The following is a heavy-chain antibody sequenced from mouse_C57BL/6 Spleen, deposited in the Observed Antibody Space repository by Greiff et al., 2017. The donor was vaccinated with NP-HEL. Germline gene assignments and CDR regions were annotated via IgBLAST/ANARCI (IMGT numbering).Heavy chain of an antibody. Sequence: QVQLQQSGAELVMPGASVKLSCKASGYTFTSYWMHWVKQRPGQGLEWIGEIDPSDSYTNYNQKFKGKSTLTVDKSSSTAYMQLSSLTSEDSAVYYCARGSSGPLAYWGQGTLVTVSA. CDR3: ARGSSGPLAY. CDR1: GYTFTSYW. D-gene: IGHD3-2*02. J-gene: IGHJ3*01. CDR2: IDPSDSYT. V-gene: IGHV1-69*01.